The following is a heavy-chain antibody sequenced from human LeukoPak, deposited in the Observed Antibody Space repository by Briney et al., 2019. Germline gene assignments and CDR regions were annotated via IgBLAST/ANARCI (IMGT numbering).Heavy chain of an antibody. CDR2: ISGSGGST. V-gene: IGHV3-23*01. J-gene: IGHJ6*02. D-gene: IGHD1-26*01. Sequence: GGSLRPSCAASGFTFSSYAMSWVRQAPGKGLEWVSAISGSGGSTYYADSVKGRFTISRDNSKNTLYLQMNSLRAEDTAVYYCAKDLIGVGGSYAPYYYYGMDVWGQGTTVTVSS. CDR3: AKDLIGVGGSYAPYYYYGMDV. CDR1: GFTFSSYA.